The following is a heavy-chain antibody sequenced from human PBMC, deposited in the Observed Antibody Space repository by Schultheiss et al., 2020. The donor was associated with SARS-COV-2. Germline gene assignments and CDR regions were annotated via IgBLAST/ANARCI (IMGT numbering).Heavy chain of an antibody. D-gene: IGHD3-16*01. J-gene: IGHJ4*02. Sequence: GGSLRLSCAASGFTFSSYGMHWVRQAPGKGLEWVAFIRYDGSNKYYADSVKGRFTISRDNSKNTLYLQMNSLRAEDTAVYYCAKAQKLYDYVIYWGQGTLVTVSS. CDR3: AKAQKLYDYVIY. CDR2: IRYDGSNK. CDR1: GFTFSSYG. V-gene: IGHV3-30*02.